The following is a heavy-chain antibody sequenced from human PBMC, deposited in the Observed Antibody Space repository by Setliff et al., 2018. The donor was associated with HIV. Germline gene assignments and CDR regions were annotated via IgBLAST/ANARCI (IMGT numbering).Heavy chain of an antibody. Sequence: PSETLSLTCAVYGGSLSDYYWSWIRQPPGKGLEWLGEIHSSGNTNYSPSLKGRVTISVDTPKNQYSLNLKSVTAADTAVYYCARVREGFSPYDAFEIWGQGTMVTVSS. V-gene: IGHV4-34*01. J-gene: IGHJ3*02. CDR1: GGSLSDYY. CDR2: IHSSGNT. CDR3: ARVREGFSPYDAFEI. D-gene: IGHD3-3*01.